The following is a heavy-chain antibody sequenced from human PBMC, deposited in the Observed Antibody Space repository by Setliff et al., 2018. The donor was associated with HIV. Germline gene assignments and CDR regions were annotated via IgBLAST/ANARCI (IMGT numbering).Heavy chain of an antibody. D-gene: IGHD6-6*01. CDR1: GGSINNDIYF. J-gene: IGHJ4*01. Sequence: SETLSLTCTVSGGSINNDIYFWTWIRQRPGKGLEWIGYIYYSGSTHSNPSLKSRLTISVDTSSNQFSLKLNSVTAADTAIYYCARSSRSSPFWFDYWGRGTLVTAPQ. V-gene: IGHV4-31*03. CDR3: ARSSRSSPFWFDY. CDR2: IYYSGST.